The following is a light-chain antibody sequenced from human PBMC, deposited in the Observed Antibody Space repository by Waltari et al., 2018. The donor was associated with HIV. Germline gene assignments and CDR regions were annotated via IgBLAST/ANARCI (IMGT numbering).Light chain of an antibody. CDR3: SSYTSSSTVV. J-gene: IGLJ2*01. CDR2: DVS. CDR1: SSDVGGYNY. V-gene: IGLV2-14*03. Sequence: QSALTQPASVSGSPGQSITISCTGTSSDVGGYNYVSWYQQHPGKAPKLMIYDVSTRPSEVSNLFSGSKSGNTASLTISGLQAEDEADYYCSSYTSSSTVVFGGGTKLTVL.